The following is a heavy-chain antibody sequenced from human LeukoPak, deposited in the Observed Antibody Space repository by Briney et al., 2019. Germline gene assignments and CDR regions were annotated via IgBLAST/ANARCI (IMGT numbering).Heavy chain of an antibody. Sequence: PGESLKISCKGSGFTFTTYSFAWVRQMPGKGLEWMGVIYAGDSSTRYSPSFQGQVTISVDKSICTAYLQWSSLKASDSAIYYCARHSCYDSWGQGTLVTVSS. CDR3: ARHSCYDS. CDR2: IYAGDSST. D-gene: IGHD3-16*01. V-gene: IGHV5-51*01. CDR1: GFTFTTYS. J-gene: IGHJ4*02.